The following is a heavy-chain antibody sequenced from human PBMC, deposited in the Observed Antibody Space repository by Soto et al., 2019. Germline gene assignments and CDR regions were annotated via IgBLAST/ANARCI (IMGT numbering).Heavy chain of an antibody. V-gene: IGHV1-18*01. Sequence: ASVKVCCKASGYTSTSYGISWVRQAPGQGLEWMGWISAYNGNTNYAQKLQGRVTMTTDTSTSTAYMELRSLRSDDTAVYYCARSPQEVLRFLEWLSAPGYFDYWGQGTLVTVSS. CDR3: ARSPQEVLRFLEWLSAPGYFDY. CDR1: GYTSTSYG. CDR2: ISAYNGNT. J-gene: IGHJ4*02. D-gene: IGHD3-3*01.